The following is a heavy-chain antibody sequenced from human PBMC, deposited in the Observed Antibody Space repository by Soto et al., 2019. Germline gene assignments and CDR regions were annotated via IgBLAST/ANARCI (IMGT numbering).Heavy chain of an antibody. J-gene: IGHJ6*02. CDR1: GYTFTSYG. V-gene: IGHV1-69*13. Sequence: SVKVSCKASGYTFTSYGISWVRQAPGQGLEWMGGIIPIFGTANYAQKFQGRVTITADESTSTAYMELSSLRSEDTAVYYCARSMGIDYYYGMDVWGQGTTVTVSS. CDR3: ARSMGIDYYYGMDV. CDR2: IIPIFGTA. D-gene: IGHD2-21*01.